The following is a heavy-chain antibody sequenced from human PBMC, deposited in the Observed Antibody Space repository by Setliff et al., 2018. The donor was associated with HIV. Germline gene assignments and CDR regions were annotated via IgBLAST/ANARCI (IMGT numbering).Heavy chain of an antibody. Sequence: PSETLSLTCTVSGGSISNYHWSWIRQPPGKGLEWIGHIYSSGSTNYNPSLKSRVTISVDTSKNQISLKLSSVTAADSAVYYCARRTSSGSYYDYWGQGTLVTVSS. CDR1: GGSISNYH. CDR2: IYSSGST. CDR3: ARRTSSGSYYDY. V-gene: IGHV4-59*08. D-gene: IGHD1-26*01. J-gene: IGHJ4*02.